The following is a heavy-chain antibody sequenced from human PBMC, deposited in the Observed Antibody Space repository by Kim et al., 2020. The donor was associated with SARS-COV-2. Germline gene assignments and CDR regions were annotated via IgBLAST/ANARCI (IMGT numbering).Heavy chain of an antibody. CDR1: GFTFSSYA. D-gene: IGHD3-22*01. V-gene: IGHV3-23*01. Sequence: GGSLRLSCAASGFTFSSYAMSWVRQAPGKGLEWVSAISGSGGSTYYADSVKGRFTISRDNSKNTLYLQMNSLRAEDTAVYYCATPYYYDSSGYYGGAFDIWGQGTMVTVSS. CDR3: ATPYYYDSSGYYGGAFDI. J-gene: IGHJ3*02. CDR2: ISGSGGST.